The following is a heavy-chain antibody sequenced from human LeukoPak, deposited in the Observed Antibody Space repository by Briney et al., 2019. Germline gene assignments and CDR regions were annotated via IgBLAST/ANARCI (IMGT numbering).Heavy chain of an antibody. D-gene: IGHD6-19*01. V-gene: IGHV1-69*06. Sequence: SVTVSCKSPGGTFNNNHHHWVRQTPGQGLEWMGGIIPNFGTANYGRNFQGRVTITEDRSTSTVYMELNSLRSEDTAVYYCAMIGVAGNYYSYGIDVWGKGTTVTVSS. CDR2: IIPNFGTA. CDR1: GGTFNNNH. J-gene: IGHJ6*04. CDR3: AMIGVAGNYYSYGIDV.